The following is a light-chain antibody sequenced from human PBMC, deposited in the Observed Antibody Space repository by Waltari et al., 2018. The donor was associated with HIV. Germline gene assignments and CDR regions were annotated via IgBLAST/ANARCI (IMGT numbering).Light chain of an antibody. CDR1: QTITRN. J-gene: IGKJ4*01. Sequence: DIVMTQSPATLAVSLGERATLSCRASQTITRNLAWYQHKPGQAPRLLIFGASTKATGIPARFSGSRSATDYTLTISSLQSDDFAIYYCRQYENSPPFTFGGGTRVEIK. CDR3: RQYENSPPFT. V-gene: IGKV3-15*01. CDR2: GAS.